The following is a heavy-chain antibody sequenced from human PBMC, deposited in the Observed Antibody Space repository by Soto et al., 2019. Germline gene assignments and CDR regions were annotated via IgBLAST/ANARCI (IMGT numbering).Heavy chain of an antibody. J-gene: IGHJ5*02. D-gene: IGHD3-3*01. V-gene: IGHV4-31*03. CDR2: IYYSGST. CDR1: GGSISSGGYY. Sequence: SETLSLTCTVSGGSISSGGYYWSWIRQHPGKGLEWIGYIYYSGSTYYNPSLKSRVTISVDTSKNQFSLKLSSVTAADTAVYYCARGSEEVRFLEWLSRDNWFDPWGQGTLVTVSS. CDR3: ARGSEEVRFLEWLSRDNWFDP.